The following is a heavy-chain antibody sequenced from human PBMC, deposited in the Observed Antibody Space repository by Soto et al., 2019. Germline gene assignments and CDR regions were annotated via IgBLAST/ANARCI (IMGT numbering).Heavy chain of an antibody. V-gene: IGHV4-31*03. CDR1: GASISSGGSY. J-gene: IGHJ6*02. CDR2: ISYTGST. CDR3: ARDQGGLNCSNDVCTPYYYNYGMDV. Sequence: QVQLQQSGPGLVKPSQTLSLTCTVSGASISSGGSYWAWIRQHPGKGLEWIGYISYTGSTFYTPSLKCRVTKSLDTSKNHFSLDLRSMTGADAAVYYCARDQGGLNCSNDVCTPYYYNYGMDVWGQGTTVTVSS. D-gene: IGHD2-8*01.